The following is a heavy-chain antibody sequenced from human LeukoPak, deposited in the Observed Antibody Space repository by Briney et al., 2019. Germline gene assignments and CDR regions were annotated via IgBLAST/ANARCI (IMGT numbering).Heavy chain of an antibody. D-gene: IGHD3-16*01. CDR2: INPNSGGT. CDR3: PRDRMGA. V-gene: IGHV1-2*07. J-gene: IGHJ5*02. CDR1: GYTFTGYY. Sequence: GASVKVSCKASGYTFTGYYMHCVRQAPGQGLEWMGWINPNSGGTKFTHKFQGRVTMTRDTSISTAYIELTRLRPDNTAVNYFPRDRMGAWGQGSLVTVYS.